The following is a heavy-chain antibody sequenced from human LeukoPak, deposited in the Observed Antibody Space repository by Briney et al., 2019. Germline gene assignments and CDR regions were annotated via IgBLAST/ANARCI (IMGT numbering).Heavy chain of an antibody. CDR3: AGAGRRPSYYYDSSGQGWYFDL. J-gene: IGHJ2*01. Sequence: SETLSLTCAVYGGSFSGYYWSWIRQPPGKGLEWIGEINHSGSTNYNPSLKSRVTISVDTSKNQFSLKLSSVTAADTAVYYCAGAGRRPSYYYDSSGQGWYFDLWGRGTLVTVSS. CDR2: INHSGST. D-gene: IGHD3-22*01. V-gene: IGHV4-34*01. CDR1: GGSFSGYY.